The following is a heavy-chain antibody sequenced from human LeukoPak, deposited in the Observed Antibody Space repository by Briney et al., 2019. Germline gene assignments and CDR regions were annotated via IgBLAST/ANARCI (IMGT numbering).Heavy chain of an antibody. CDR2: ISGSGGST. V-gene: IGHV3-23*01. CDR1: GFTFSSYA. CDR3: AKDRAISGVGWYYFDY. Sequence: TGGSLRLSCAASGFTFSSYAMNWVRQAPGKGREWVSAISGSGGSTYYADSVKGRFTISRDNSKNTLYLQKNSLRAEDTAVYYCAKDRAISGVGWYYFDYWGQGTLVTVSS. J-gene: IGHJ4*02. D-gene: IGHD2-15*01.